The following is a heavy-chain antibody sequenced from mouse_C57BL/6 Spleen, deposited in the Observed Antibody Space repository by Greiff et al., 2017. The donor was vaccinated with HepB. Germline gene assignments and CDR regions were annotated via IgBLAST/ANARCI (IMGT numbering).Heavy chain of an antibody. CDR1: GFTFSSYA. Sequence: EVKLVESGEGLVKPGGSLKLSCAASGFTFSSYAMSWVRQTPEKRLEWVAYISRGGDYINYADTVKGRFTISRDNSRNTLYLQLSSLKSEDTAMYYCTRDHEVWDAMNYGGQGTSVTVSS. D-gene: IGHD4-1*01. CDR2: ISRGGDYI. CDR3: TRDHEVWDAMNY. V-gene: IGHV5-9-1*02. J-gene: IGHJ4*01.